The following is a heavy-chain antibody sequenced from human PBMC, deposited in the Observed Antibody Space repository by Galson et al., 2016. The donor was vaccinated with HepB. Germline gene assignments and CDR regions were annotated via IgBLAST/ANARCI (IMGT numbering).Heavy chain of an antibody. CDR3: ALLGDEPASLGSSARGWLDF. CDR1: GMSLSAPGVA. V-gene: IGHV2-5*02. D-gene: IGHD3-16*01. Sequence: PALVKPTQTLTLTCTVSGMSLSAPGVAVGWFRQPPGEALEWLTLVYWDDDKRSTPSLNARITVTRDSSKSQVVLSMTNLGPADRGPYFCALLGDEPASLGSSARGWLDFWGQGILVTVSS. CDR2: VYWDDDK. J-gene: IGHJ4*02.